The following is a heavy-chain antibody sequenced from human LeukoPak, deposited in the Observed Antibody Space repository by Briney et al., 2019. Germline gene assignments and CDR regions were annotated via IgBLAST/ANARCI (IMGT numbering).Heavy chain of an antibody. CDR3: ARDKVVGPSNFDY. CDR2: INNSGGST. D-gene: IGHD1-26*01. V-gene: IGHV3-20*04. J-gene: IGHJ4*02. Sequence: GGSLRLSCAASGFTFNNYAMNWVRQAPGKGLEWVSAINNSGGSTGYADSVKGRFTISRDNAKNSLYLQMNSLRAEDTAVYYCARDKVVGPSNFDYWGQGTLVTVSS. CDR1: GFTFNNYA.